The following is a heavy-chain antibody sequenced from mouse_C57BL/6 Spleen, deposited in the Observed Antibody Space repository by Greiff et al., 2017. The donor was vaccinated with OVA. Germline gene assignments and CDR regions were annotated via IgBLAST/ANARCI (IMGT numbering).Heavy chain of an antibody. J-gene: IGHJ4*01. CDR3: ARTFTTVVAVYYAMDY. CDR2: IWSGGSP. D-gene: IGHD1-1*01. Sequence: QVQLKESGPGLVQPSQSLSITCTVSGFSLTSYGVHWVRQSPGKGLEWLGVIWSGGSPDYNAAFISRLSISKDNSKSQVFFKMNSLQADDTAIYYCARTFTTVVAVYYAMDYWGQGTSVTVSS. CDR1: GFSLTSYG. V-gene: IGHV2-2*01.